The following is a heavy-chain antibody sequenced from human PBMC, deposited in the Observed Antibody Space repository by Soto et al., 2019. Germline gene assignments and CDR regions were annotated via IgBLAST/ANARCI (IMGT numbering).Heavy chain of an antibody. J-gene: IGHJ6*02. V-gene: IGHV1-46*01. CDR1: GYTFTSYY. Sequence: ASVKVSCKASGYTFTSYYMHWVRQAPGQGLEWMGIINPSGGSTSYAQKFQGRVTMTWDTSTSTAYMELRSLRSDDTAVYYCARDPGIGADAWGQGTTVTVSS. CDR3: ARDPGIGADA. CDR2: INPSGGST.